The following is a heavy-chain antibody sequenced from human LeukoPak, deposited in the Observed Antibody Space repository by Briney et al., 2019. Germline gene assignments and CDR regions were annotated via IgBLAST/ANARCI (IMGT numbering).Heavy chain of an antibody. V-gene: IGHV3-7*01. D-gene: IGHD6-6*01. J-gene: IGHJ4*02. Sequence: GGSLRLSCAASGFTFSTHWMIWVRQAPGKGLEWVANVKQDGSEKYYVDSVKGRFTISRVNAKNSLYLQMSILRAEDTAVYYCATGRAAHLFDFWGQGTLVTVSS. CDR2: VKQDGSEK. CDR3: ATGRAAHLFDF. CDR1: GFTFSTHW.